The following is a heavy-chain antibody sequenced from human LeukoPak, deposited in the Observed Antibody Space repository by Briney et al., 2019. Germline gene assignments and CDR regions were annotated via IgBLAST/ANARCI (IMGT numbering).Heavy chain of an antibody. V-gene: IGHV3-53*01. CDR1: GFTVSNNY. CDR2: IYDNGGT. Sequence: GGSLRLSCAASGFTVSNNYMNWVRQAPGKGLDWVSVIYDNGGTYYADSAMGRFTISRDNSKNTLYLQMNSLRVEDTAVYYCATYGSGIFLDAFDIWGQGTMVSVSS. D-gene: IGHD3-10*01. CDR3: ATYGSGIFLDAFDI. J-gene: IGHJ3*02.